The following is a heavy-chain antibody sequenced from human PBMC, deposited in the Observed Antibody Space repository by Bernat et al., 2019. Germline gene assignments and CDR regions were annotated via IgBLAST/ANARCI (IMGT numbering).Heavy chain of an antibody. V-gene: IGHV4-38-2*01. Sequence: QVQLQELGPGLVKPSETLSLTCAVSGYSISSVYYWGWIRQPPGKGLEWIGNIYHGGSTTYHPSLKSRVTIHVHTSKNQFSLMLSSVTAADTAVYYCARVASSSYGNYYSYYYMDVWGKGTTVTVSS. CDR2: IYHGGST. CDR1: GYSISSVYY. D-gene: IGHD6-6*01. J-gene: IGHJ6*03. CDR3: ARVASSSYGNYYSYYYMDV.